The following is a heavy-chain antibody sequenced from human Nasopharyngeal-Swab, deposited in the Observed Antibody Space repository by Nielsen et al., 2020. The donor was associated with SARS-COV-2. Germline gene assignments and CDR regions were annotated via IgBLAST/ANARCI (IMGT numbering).Heavy chain of an antibody. J-gene: IGHJ6*03. V-gene: IGHV3-30*02. D-gene: IGHD2-2*02. Sequence: VRQAPGKGLEWVAFIRYDGSNKYYADSVKGRFTISRDNSKNTLYLQMSSLRAEDTAVYYCAKIGAGCSSTSCYNVYYYYMDVWGEGTTVTVSS. CDR2: IRYDGSNK. CDR3: AKIGAGCSSTSCYNVYYYYMDV.